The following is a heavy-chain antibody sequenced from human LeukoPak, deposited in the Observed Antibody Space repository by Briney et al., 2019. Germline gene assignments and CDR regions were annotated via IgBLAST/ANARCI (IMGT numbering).Heavy chain of an antibody. CDR2: IKPNSGGT. CDR1: VYTRTGYY. D-gene: IGHD2-15*01. Sequence: ASVKVSCKASVYTRTGYYMHWVRQAPGQGLEWMGWIKPNSGGTNYAQKFQGRVTMTRDTSISTAYMELSRLRSDDTTVNYCAIEQSGGSCYNYWGQGTLVTVSS. J-gene: IGHJ4*02. V-gene: IGHV1-2*02. CDR3: AIEQSGGSCYNY.